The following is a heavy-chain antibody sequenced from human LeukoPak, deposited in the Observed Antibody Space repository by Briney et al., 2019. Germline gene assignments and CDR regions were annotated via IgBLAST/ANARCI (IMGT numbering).Heavy chain of an antibody. CDR2: IIPIFGTA. CDR3: ARGGFYGSGSYPDYYFDS. J-gene: IGHJ4*02. Sequence: SVKVSCKASGGTFSSYTISWVRQAPGQGLEWMGGIIPIFGTANYAQKFQGRVTITAEESTSTGYMELSSLRSEDTAVYYCARGGFYGSGSYPDYYFDSWGQGTLVTVSS. D-gene: IGHD3-10*01. V-gene: IGHV1-69*01. CDR1: GGTFSSYT.